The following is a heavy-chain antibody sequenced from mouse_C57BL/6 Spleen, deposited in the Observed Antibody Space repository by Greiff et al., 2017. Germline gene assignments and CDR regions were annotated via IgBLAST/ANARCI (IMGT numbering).Heavy chain of an antibody. J-gene: IGHJ3*01. CDR3: ARKYYGSSYLFAY. CDR2: INPNNGGT. Sequence: VQLKQSGPELVKPGASVKIPCKASGYTFTDYNMDWVKQSHGKSLEWIGDINPNNGGTIYNQKFKGKATLTVDKSSSTAYMELRSLTSEDTAVYYCARKYYGSSYLFAYWGQGTLVTVSA. V-gene: IGHV1-18*01. D-gene: IGHD1-1*01. CDR1: GYTFTDYN.